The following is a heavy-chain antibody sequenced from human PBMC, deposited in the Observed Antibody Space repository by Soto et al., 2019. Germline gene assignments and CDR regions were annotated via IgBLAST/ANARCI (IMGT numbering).Heavy chain of an antibody. J-gene: IGHJ3*02. Sequence: GGSLRLSCAASGFTFSDYYMSWIRQAPGKGLEWVSYISSSGSTIYYADSVKGRFTISRDNAKNSLYLQMNSLRAEDTAVYYCASWDTAMGHDAFDIWGQGTMVTVSS. CDR2: ISSSGSTI. CDR1: GFTFSDYY. CDR3: ASWDTAMGHDAFDI. V-gene: IGHV3-11*01. D-gene: IGHD5-18*01.